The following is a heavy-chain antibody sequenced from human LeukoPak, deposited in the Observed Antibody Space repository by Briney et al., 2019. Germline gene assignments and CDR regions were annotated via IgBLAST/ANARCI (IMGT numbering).Heavy chain of an antibody. CDR3: ARMGLLRWLVQGFDY. V-gene: IGHV3-20*04. CDR2: INWNGGST. J-gene: IGHJ4*02. Sequence: GGSLRLSCAASGFTFDDYGMSWVRQAPGKGLEWVSGINWNGGSTGYADSVKGRFTISRDNAKNSLYLQMNSLRAEDTALYYCARMGLLRWLVQGFDYWGQGTLVTVSS. CDR1: GFTFDDYG. D-gene: IGHD6-19*01.